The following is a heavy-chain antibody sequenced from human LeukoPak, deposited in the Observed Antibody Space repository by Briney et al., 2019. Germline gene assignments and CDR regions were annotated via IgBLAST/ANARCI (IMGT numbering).Heavy chain of an antibody. J-gene: IGHJ6*04. Sequence: PGGSLRLSCVALEFEPTYFWMTWVRRAPGKGLEWVANINPDGSESFYLDSVRGRFTISRYNAKKSLYLQMNSLRAEDTAVYYCATFVGTVSGSYTVPGGLLVWGKGTTVSVSS. CDR3: ATFVGTVSGSYTVPGGLLV. CDR2: INPDGSES. CDR1: EFEPTYFW. D-gene: IGHD3-16*02. V-gene: IGHV3-7*01.